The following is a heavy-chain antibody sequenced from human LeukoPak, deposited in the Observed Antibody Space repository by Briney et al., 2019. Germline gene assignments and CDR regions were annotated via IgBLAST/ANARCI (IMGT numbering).Heavy chain of an antibody. CDR2: SYPGDSDT. CDR1: GYSFTSYW. Sequence: GESLKISCKGSGYSFTSYWIGWVRQMPGKGLEWMGISYPGDSDTRYSPSFQGQVTISADKSISTAYLQWSSLKASDTAMYYCARIDVAAAGTTVYFDYWGQGTLVTVSS. CDR3: ARIDVAAAGTTVYFDY. D-gene: IGHD6-13*01. V-gene: IGHV5-51*01. J-gene: IGHJ4*02.